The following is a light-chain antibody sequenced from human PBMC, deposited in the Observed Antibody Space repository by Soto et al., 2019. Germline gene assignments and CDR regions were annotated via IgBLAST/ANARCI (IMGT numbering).Light chain of an antibody. V-gene: IGKV4-1*01. CDR2: LAS. J-gene: IGKJ1*01. CDR1: QSVLYSSNNQNC. CDR3: QQYCATPWT. Sequence: DIVMTQSPDSLAVSLGERATINCESSQSVLYSSNNQNCLAWYQQKPGQPPKLLIYLASIRESGVPDRFSGSVSVTDFTLTISILQAEDVAVYYCQQYCATPWTFGQGTKVEIK.